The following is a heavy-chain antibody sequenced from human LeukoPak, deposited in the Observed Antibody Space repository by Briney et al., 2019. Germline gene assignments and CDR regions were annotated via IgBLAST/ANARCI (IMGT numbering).Heavy chain of an antibody. J-gene: IGHJ4*02. CDR3: AKLLYYYDSSQPY. CDR1: VFTFSSYG. D-gene: IGHD3-22*01. CDR2: ISGSGGST. V-gene: IGHV3-23*01. Sequence: GGSLRLSCAASVFTFSSYGMSWVRQAPGKGLEWVSAISGSGGSTYYADSVKGRFTIYRDNSKNTLYLQMNSLRAEDTAVYYCAKLLYYYDSSQPYWGQGTLVTVSS.